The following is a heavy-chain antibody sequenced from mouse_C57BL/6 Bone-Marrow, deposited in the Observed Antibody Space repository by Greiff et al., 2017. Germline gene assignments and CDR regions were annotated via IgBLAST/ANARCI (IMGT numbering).Heavy chain of an antibody. CDR1: GYAFTNYL. CDR2: INPGSGGT. CDR3: ARGNWAWFAY. J-gene: IGHJ3*01. V-gene: IGHV1-54*01. Sequence: QVQLQQSGAELVRPGTSVKVSCKASGYAFTNYLIEWVKQRPGQGLAWIGVINPGSGGTNYNEKFKGKATLTADKSSSTAYMQLSSLTSEDSAVYFCARGNWAWFAYWGQGTLVTVSA. D-gene: IGHD4-1*01.